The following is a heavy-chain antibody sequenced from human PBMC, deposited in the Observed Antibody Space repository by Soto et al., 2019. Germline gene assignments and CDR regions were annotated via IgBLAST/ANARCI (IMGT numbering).Heavy chain of an antibody. Sequence: SETLSLTCTVSGGSISSYYWSWIRQPPGKGLEWIGYIYYSGSTNYNPSLKSRVTISVDTSKNQFSLKLSSVTAADTAVYYCARIVKGGSGYSNHLDYWGQGTLVTVSS. V-gene: IGHV4-59*01. J-gene: IGHJ4*02. CDR2: IYYSGST. CDR3: ARIVKGGSGYSNHLDY. D-gene: IGHD3-3*01. CDR1: GGSISSYY.